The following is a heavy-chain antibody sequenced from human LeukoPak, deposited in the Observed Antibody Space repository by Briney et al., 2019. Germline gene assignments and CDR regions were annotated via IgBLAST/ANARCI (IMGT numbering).Heavy chain of an antibody. CDR1: GFTFSSYA. Sequence: PGGSLRLSCAASGFTFSSYAMSWVRQAPGKGVEWVSSIGGSGGSTYYADSVKGRYTLSRDNFKNTLYLQINNLRAEDTAVYYCAKGGYTAMVPLDPWSQGTLVTVSS. CDR3: AKGGYTAMVPLDP. V-gene: IGHV3-23*01. CDR2: IGGSGGST. J-gene: IGHJ5*02. D-gene: IGHD5-18*01.